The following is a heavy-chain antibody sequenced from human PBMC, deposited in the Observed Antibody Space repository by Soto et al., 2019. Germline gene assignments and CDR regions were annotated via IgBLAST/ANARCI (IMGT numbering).Heavy chain of an antibody. CDR1: GFTFSNYA. V-gene: IGHV3-23*01. D-gene: IGHD3-16*01. CDR3: AKAEYEYVWGSSASWY. J-gene: IGHJ4*02. CDR2: LSGSGDRT. Sequence: EVQLLESGGGLVRFGGSLRLSCAATGFTFSNYAMSWVRQAPGKGLEWVSALSGSGDRTYYADSVKGRFTISRDNSKNTLYLQMNSLRAEDTAVYYCAKAEYEYVWGSSASWYWGQGTLVTVSS.